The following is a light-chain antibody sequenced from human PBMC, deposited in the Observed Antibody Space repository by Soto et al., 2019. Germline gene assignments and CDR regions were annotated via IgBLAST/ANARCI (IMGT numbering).Light chain of an antibody. CDR2: AAS. J-gene: IGKJ1*01. CDR3: LQHNSYPRT. CDR1: QGIGNG. Sequence: DIQMTQSPSSLSASVGDRVTITCLASQGIGNGLGWFQQKPGRAPKRLMYAASSLESGVPPRFSGSGSGTEFPLTSSSLQPEDFATDYCLQHNSYPRTFGQGTKVEIK. V-gene: IGKV1-17*01.